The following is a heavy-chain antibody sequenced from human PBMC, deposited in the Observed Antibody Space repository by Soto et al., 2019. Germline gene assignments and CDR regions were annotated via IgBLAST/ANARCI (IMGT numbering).Heavy chain of an antibody. CDR1: GFTFSSYW. D-gene: IGHD2-2*01. CDR3: AREEIVVVPAAIYYYYGMDV. J-gene: IGHJ6*02. Sequence: GGSLRLSCAASGFTFSSYWMSWVRQAPGKGLEWVANIKQDGSEKYYVDSVKGRFTISRDNAKNSLYLQMNSLRAEDTAVYYCAREEIVVVPAAIYYYYGMDVWGQGTTVTVSS. V-gene: IGHV3-7*01. CDR2: IKQDGSEK.